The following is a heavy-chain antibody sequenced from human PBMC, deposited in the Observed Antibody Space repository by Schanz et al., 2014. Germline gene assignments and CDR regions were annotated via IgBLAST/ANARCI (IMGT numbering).Heavy chain of an antibody. Sequence: QVHLVQSGAEVKKPGASVKVSCKASDYTLTNYHTHWVRQAPGQGLEWMGVINPNGGSTSFAQRFQGRVTVTRDTSTTTVYMDLSSLISEDTAVYYCAFDRDDAYDIWGQGTTVTVSS. J-gene: IGHJ3*02. CDR2: INPNGGST. CDR1: DYTLTNYH. D-gene: IGHD3-9*01. V-gene: IGHV1-46*01. CDR3: AFDRDDAYDI.